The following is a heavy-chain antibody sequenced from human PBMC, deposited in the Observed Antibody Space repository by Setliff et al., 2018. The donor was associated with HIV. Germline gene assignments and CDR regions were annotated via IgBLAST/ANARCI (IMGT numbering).Heavy chain of an antibody. Sequence: TVSGGSISSGAYYWSWIRQHPGKGLEWIGYIYYSGSTYYNPSLKSRVTISVDTSKNQFSLKLNSVTAADTAVYYCARVPLSSPSRPGGYFDYWGQGTLVTVSS. V-gene: IGHV4-31*03. CDR3: ARVPLSSPSRPGGYFDY. CDR1: GGSISSGAYY. D-gene: IGHD3-16*01. CDR2: IYYSGST. J-gene: IGHJ4*02.